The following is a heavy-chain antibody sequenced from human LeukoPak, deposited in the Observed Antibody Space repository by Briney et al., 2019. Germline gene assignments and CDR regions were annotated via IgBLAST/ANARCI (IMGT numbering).Heavy chain of an antibody. CDR2: IHSSGSP. CDR3: ARGGSPFCISPSCQGAFDS. Sequence: SETLSLTCTVSGGSISSYYWSWVRQPPGKGLEWIGYIHSSGSPNYNLSLKSRVTISVDTSKNHFSLNLSSVTAADTAVYYCARGGSPFCISPSCQGAFDSWGQGTLVTVSS. V-gene: IGHV4-59*01. J-gene: IGHJ4*02. D-gene: IGHD2-2*01. CDR1: GGSISSYY.